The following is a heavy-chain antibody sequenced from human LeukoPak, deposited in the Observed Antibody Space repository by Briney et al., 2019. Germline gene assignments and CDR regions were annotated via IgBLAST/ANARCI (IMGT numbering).Heavy chain of an antibody. Sequence: SETLSLTCAVYGGSFSGYYWSWIRQPPGKGLEWIGEINHSGSTNYNPSLKSRVTISVDTSKNQFSLKLSSVTAADTAVYYCARTYYYDSSPYYFDYWGQGTLVTVSS. CDR3: ARTYYYDSSPYYFDY. CDR1: GGSFSGYY. J-gene: IGHJ4*02. CDR2: INHSGST. D-gene: IGHD3-22*01. V-gene: IGHV4-34*01.